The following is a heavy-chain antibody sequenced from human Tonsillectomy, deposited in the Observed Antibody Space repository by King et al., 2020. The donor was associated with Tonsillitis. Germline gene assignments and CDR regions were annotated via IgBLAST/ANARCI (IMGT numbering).Heavy chain of an antibody. Sequence: QLVQSGAEVKKPGESLKISCKGSGYSFTSYWIGWVRQMPGKGLEWMGIIYPDDSDTRYSPSFHGQVTISADKSISTAYLQWSGLKASDTAMYYCARVYCSSTICYWYFDVWGRGTLVTVSS. CDR1: GYSFTSYW. CDR2: IYPDDSDT. CDR3: ARVYCSSTICYWYFDV. V-gene: IGHV5-51*01. J-gene: IGHJ2*01. D-gene: IGHD2-2*01.